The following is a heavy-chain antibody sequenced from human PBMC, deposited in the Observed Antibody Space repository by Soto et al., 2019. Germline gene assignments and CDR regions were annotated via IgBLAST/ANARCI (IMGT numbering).Heavy chain of an antibody. J-gene: IGHJ4*02. Sequence: SVKVSCKASGGTFGSYAISWVRQAPGQGLEWMGGIIPIFGTANYAQKFQGRVTITADESTSTAYMELSSLRSEDTAVYYCARARQRTVTPHHFDYWGQGTLVTVSS. CDR2: IIPIFGTA. CDR3: ARARQRTVTPHHFDY. CDR1: GGTFGSYA. V-gene: IGHV1-69*13. D-gene: IGHD4-4*01.